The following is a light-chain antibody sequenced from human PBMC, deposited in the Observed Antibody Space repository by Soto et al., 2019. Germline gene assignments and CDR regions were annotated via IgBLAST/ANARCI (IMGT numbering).Light chain of an antibody. J-gene: IGLJ3*02. CDR2: RNN. CDR1: SSNIGSEY. Sequence: QSVLTQPPSASGTPGQRVTISCSGSSSNIGSEYVVWYQHLPGTAPKLLIYRNNQRPSGVPDRFAGSKSGTSASLAISGLRSEDEADYYCAARDDSLSGQWVFGGGTKLTVL. CDR3: AARDDSLSGQWV. V-gene: IGLV1-47*01.